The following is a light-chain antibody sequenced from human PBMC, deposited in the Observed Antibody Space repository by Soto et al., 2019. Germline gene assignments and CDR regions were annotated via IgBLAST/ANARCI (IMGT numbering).Light chain of an antibody. CDR3: CSYAGSSSLV. Sequence: QPVLTQPASVSGSPGQSITISCTGTSSDVGNYNLVSWYQQHPGKAPKLIIYEGTKRPSGVSNRFSVSKSGNTASLTISGLQAEDEADYYCCSYAGSSSLVFGGGTQLTVL. V-gene: IGLV2-23*01. CDR2: EGT. J-gene: IGLJ3*02. CDR1: SSDVGNYNL.